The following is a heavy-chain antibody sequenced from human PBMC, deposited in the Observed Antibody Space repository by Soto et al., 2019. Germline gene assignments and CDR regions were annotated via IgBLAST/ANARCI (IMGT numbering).Heavy chain of an antibody. CDR3: AREDLEALSGYDY. V-gene: IGHV1-3*01. CDR2: INAGNGNT. D-gene: IGHD3-10*01. Sequence: GASVKVSCKASGYTFTSYAMHWVRQAPGQRLEWMGWINAGNGNTKYSQKFQGRVTITRDTSASTAYMELSSLRSEDTAVYYCAREDLEALSGYDYWGQGTLVTVSS. J-gene: IGHJ4*02. CDR1: GYTFTSYA.